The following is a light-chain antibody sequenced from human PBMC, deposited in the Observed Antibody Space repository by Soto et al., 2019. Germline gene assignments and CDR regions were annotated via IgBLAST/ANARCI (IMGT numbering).Light chain of an antibody. J-gene: IGKJ2*01. V-gene: IGKV1-9*01. CDR3: QQLNSSPFVT. CDR1: QGISNS. Sequence: DIQLTQSPSFLSASVGDRVTITCRASQGISNSLAWYQQKPGKAPKVLIYTASTLQGGVPSRFSGSGSGTEFTLTISSLQPEDFATYYCQQLNSSPFVTFGQGTKLEIK. CDR2: TAS.